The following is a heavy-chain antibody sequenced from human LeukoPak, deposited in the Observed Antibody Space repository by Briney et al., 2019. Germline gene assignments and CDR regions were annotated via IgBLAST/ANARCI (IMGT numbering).Heavy chain of an antibody. CDR2: ISWNSGSI. V-gene: IGHV3-9*01. Sequence: GRSLRLSCAASGFTFDDYAMHWVRQAPGKGLEWVSGISWNSGSIGYADSVKGRFTISRDNAKNSLYLQMNSLRAEDTAVYYCARSPVKQWPYAFDIWGQGTMVTVSS. D-gene: IGHD6-19*01. CDR1: GFTFDDYA. CDR3: ARSPVKQWPYAFDI. J-gene: IGHJ3*02.